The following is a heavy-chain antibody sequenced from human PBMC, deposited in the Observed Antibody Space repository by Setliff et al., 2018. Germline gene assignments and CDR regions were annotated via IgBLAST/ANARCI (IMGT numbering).Heavy chain of an antibody. J-gene: IGHJ4*02. D-gene: IGHD2-2*01. Sequence: QVSCKASGGTFSSYAISWVRQAPGQGLEWMGGIIPIFGTANYAQKFQGRVTITTDESTSTAYMELSSLRSEDTAVYYCARQLPQLAPLDYWGQGTLVTVSS. CDR1: GGTFSSYA. CDR3: ARQLPQLAPLDY. V-gene: IGHV1-69*05. CDR2: IIPIFGTA.